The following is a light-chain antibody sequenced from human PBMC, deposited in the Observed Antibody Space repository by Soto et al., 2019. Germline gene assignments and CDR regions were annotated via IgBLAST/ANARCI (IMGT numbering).Light chain of an antibody. V-gene: IGKV3-20*01. CDR2: GAS. CDR3: QQYCSSSRT. J-gene: IGKJ1*01. CDR1: QSVSSSY. Sequence: EIVLTQSPGTLSLSPGERATLSCRASQSVSSSYLAWYQQNPGQAPRLLIYGASSRATGVPDRFNGSGSGTDVNITISRLEPDDVAVYCCQQYCSSSRTFGQGTKGESK.